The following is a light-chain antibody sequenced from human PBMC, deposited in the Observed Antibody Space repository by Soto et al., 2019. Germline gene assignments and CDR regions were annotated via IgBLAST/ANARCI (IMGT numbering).Light chain of an antibody. CDR3: QHYHSGHRIA. CDR1: QSIRNNY. J-gene: IGKJ5*01. V-gene: IGKV3-20*01. CDR2: GAS. Sequence: EIVLTQSPGTLSLSPGERATLACRASQSIRNNYLAWYQLRPGQAPRLLINGASSRATGIPDRFSGSGSGTEFTLTISRLEPEDFALYYCQHYHSGHRIAFGQGTRLEIK.